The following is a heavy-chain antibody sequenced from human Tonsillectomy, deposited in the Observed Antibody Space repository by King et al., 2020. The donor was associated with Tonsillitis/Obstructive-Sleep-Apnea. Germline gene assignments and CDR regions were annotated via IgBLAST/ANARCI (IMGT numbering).Heavy chain of an antibody. CDR3: ARSYNDFWSGSFDAFDI. D-gene: IGHD3-3*01. CDR1: GYSFTSYW. CDR2: IYPGDSDT. J-gene: IGHJ3*02. Sequence: QLVQSGAEVKKPGESLKISCKGSGYSFTSYWIGWVRQMPGKGLEWMGIIYPGDSDTRYIPSFQGQVTISADKSISTANLLWSNLKASDTAMYYCARSYNDFWSGSFDAFDIWGQGTMVTVSS. V-gene: IGHV5-51*01.